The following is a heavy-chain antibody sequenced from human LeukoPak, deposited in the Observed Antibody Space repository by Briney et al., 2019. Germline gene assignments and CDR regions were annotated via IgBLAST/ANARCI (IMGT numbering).Heavy chain of an antibody. CDR3: ARIVPGRTGHALSVNWFDP. D-gene: IGHD1-1*01. J-gene: IGHJ5*02. CDR2: IIPIFGTA. CDR1: GCTFINYA. V-gene: IGHV1-69*05. Sequence: GASATVSCKASGCTFINYAISWVRQAPGQGLEWMEGIIPIFGTANYAQKFQGRVTITTDESTSTAYMELSSLTSEDTDVYYCARIVPGRTGHALSVNWFDPWGQGTLVTVSS.